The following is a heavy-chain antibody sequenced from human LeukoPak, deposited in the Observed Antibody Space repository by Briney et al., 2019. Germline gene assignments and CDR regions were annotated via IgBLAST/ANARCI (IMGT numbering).Heavy chain of an antibody. Sequence: ASVKVSCEASGYTFTGHYMHWVRQAPGQGLEWMGWINPNSGGTNYARNFQGRVTMTRDTSISSAYMELSSLRSDDTAVYYCARDKDTAMVGDYWGQGTLLTVSS. J-gene: IGHJ4*02. CDR2: INPNSGGT. CDR3: ARDKDTAMVGDY. CDR1: GYTFTGHY. D-gene: IGHD5-18*01. V-gene: IGHV1-2*02.